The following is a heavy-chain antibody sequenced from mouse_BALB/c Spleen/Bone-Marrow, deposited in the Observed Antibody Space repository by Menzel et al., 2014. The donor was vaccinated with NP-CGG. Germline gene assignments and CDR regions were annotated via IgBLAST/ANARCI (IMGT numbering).Heavy chain of an antibody. Sequence: EVQRVESGAELVKPGASVKLSCTASGFNIKDTYMHWVKQRPEQGLEWIGRIDPANGNTKYDPKFQGKATITADTSSNTAYLQLSSLTSEDTAVCYCARGYDEGFAYWGQGTLVTVSA. V-gene: IGHV14-3*02. J-gene: IGHJ3*01. CDR2: IDPANGNT. D-gene: IGHD2-14*01. CDR3: ARGYDEGFAY. CDR1: GFNIKDTY.